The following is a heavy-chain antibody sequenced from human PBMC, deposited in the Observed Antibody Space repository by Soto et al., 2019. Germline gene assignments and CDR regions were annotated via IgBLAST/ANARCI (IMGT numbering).Heavy chain of an antibody. CDR1: GGTFSSYA. Sequence: SVKVSCKASGGTFSSYAISWVRQAPGQGLEWMGGIIPIFGTANYAQKFQGRVTITADESTSTAYMELSSLRSDDTAVYYCASDSSGYWARFDPWGQGTLVTVSS. J-gene: IGHJ5*02. D-gene: IGHD3-22*01. CDR3: ASDSSGYWARFDP. V-gene: IGHV1-69*13. CDR2: IIPIFGTA.